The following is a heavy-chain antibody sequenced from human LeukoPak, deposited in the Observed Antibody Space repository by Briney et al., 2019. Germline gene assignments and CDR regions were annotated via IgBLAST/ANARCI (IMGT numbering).Heavy chain of an antibody. CDR3: ARDLDGSSPPVDY. CDR1: GYTFTGYY. CDR2: INPNSGGT. V-gene: IGHV1-2*02. J-gene: IGHJ4*02. D-gene: IGHD6-6*01. Sequence: ASVKVSCKASGYTFTGYYMHWVRQAPGQGLEWMGWINPNSGGTNYAQKFQGRVTMTRDTSISTAYMELSRLRSDDTAVYYCARDLDGSSPPVDYWGQGTLVTVSS.